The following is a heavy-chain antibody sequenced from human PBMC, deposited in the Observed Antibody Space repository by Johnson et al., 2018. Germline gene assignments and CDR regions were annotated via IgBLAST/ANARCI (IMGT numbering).Heavy chain of an antibody. CDR2: VSHDGSTK. V-gene: IGHV3-30*18. J-gene: IGHJ6*02. Sequence: QLVETGGGVVXPGRSXRLXCAAPGLSFNNYGMHWVRQAPGKGLEWVAVVSHDGSTKWYADSGQGRFTISRDNSKNTLYLQMNSLRPEDTAIYYCTKDRLSGSSGWYYYGMDVWGQGTTVTVSS. CDR1: GLSFNNYG. D-gene: IGHD6-19*01. CDR3: TKDRLSGSSGWYYYGMDV.